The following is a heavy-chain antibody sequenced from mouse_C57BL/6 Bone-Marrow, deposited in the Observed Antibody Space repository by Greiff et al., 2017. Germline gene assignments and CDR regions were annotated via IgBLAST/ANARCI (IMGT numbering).Heavy chain of an antibody. Sequence: QVQLQQPGAELVKPGASVKLSCKASGYTFTSYWMHWVKQRPGRGLGWIGRFDPNSGGTKYNEKFKSKATLTVDKPSSTAYMQLSSLTSEDSAVYYGARNCGSIYDFDYWGQGTTLTVSS. CDR2: FDPNSGGT. D-gene: IGHD1-1*01. J-gene: IGHJ2*01. CDR1: GYTFTSYW. V-gene: IGHV1-72*01. CDR3: ARNCGSIYDFDY.